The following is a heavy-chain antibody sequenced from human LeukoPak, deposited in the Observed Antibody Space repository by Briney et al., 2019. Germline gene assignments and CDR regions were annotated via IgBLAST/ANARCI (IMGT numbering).Heavy chain of an antibody. V-gene: IGHV3-20*04. CDR2: INWNGGRA. CDR3: ARDRGGSYMYFQH. Sequence: GGSLRLSCAASGFTFSSYAMSWVRQAPGKGLEWVSGINWNGGRAGHADSVKGRFTISRDNAKNSLFLQMNSLRAEDTALYYCARDRGGSYMYFQHWGQGTLVTVSS. J-gene: IGHJ1*01. D-gene: IGHD1-26*01. CDR1: GFTFSSYA.